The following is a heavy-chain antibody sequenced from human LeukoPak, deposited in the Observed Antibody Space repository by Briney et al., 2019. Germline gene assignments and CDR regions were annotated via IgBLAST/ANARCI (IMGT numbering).Heavy chain of an antibody. J-gene: IGHJ4*02. CDR1: GGSISSSSYY. V-gene: IGHV4-61*05. D-gene: IGHD2/OR15-2a*01. CDR3: ATEYSSSPHY. CDR2: IYYSGST. Sequence: SETLSLTCTVSGGSISSSSYYWGWIRQPPGKGLEWIGYIYYSGSTNYNPSLKSRVTILVDTSKNQFSLKLNSVTAADTAVYYCATEYSSSPHYWGQGALVTVSS.